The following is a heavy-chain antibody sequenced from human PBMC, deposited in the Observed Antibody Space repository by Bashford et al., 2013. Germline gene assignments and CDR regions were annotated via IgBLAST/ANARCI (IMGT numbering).Heavy chain of an antibody. D-gene: IGHD1-14*01. V-gene: IGHV2-26*01. CDR2: IFSDDEK. CDR1: GFSLSNARMG. J-gene: IGHJ4*02. Sequence: SGPTLGETHQRPLTLTCSVSGFSLSNARMGVSWIRQPPGKALEWLAYIFSDDEKSYNTSLKSRLSISKDTSKNQVVLTMTNMDPVDTAVYYCTTSPEPGQDYWGQGTLVTVSS. CDR3: TTSPEPGQDY.